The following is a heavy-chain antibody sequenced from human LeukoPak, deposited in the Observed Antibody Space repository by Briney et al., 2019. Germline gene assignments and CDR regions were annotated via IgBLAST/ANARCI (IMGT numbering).Heavy chain of an antibody. D-gene: IGHD2-21*02. CDR2: INENGDST. CDR3: ARATATKYDY. J-gene: IGHJ4*02. V-gene: IGHV3-64*01. Sequence: GGSLSLSCAASGFTFSTFSMPWVGKPQGKGLEYVSAINENGDSTYYANSVKGRFSISRDNSKNTLYLQLGSLRAEDMAVYYCARATATKYDYWGQGTLVTVSS. CDR1: GFTFSTFS.